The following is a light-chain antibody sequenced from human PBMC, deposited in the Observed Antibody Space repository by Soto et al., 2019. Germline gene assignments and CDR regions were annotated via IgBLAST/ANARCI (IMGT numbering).Light chain of an antibody. CDR1: QTISSW. CDR2: DAS. V-gene: IGKV1-5*01. Sequence: DIQMTQSPSTLPASVGDRVTITCRASQTISSWLAWYQQKPAKAPDHLIYDASRWARGVPSRFSGSESGTEFTLTIGSLQPDDFATYFCQQYYNYSTFGQGTKVDIK. CDR3: QQYYNYST. J-gene: IGKJ1*01.